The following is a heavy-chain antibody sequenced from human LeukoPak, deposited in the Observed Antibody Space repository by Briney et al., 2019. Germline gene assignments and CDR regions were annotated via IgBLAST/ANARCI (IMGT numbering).Heavy chain of an antibody. V-gene: IGHV4-4*02. CDR1: GGSISSNNW. J-gene: IGHJ5*02. D-gene: IGHD6-13*01. CDR3: ARDPPATGGTVEEPAA. CDR2: IYHHGAT. Sequence: PSETLSLTCAVSGGSISSNNWWSWVRQPPGKGLEWIGEIYHHGATNYNPSPKSRVTLSVDKSKNQFSLELSSVTAADTAVYYCARDPPATGGTVEEPAAWGQGTLVTVSS.